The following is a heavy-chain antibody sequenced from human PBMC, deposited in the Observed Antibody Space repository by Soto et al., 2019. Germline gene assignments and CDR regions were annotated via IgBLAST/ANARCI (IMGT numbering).Heavy chain of an antibody. CDR2: ISYDGSNK. J-gene: IGHJ4*02. CDR1: GFTFSSYA. V-gene: IGHV3-30-3*01. CDR3: AIGAVAGERAGGFDY. Sequence: QVQLVESGGGVVQPERSLRLSCAASGFTFSSYAMHWVRQAPGTGLEWVAVISYDGSNKYYADSVKGRFTISRDNSKNTLYLQMNSLRAEDTAVYYCAIGAVAGERAGGFDYWGQGTLVTVSS. D-gene: IGHD6-19*01.